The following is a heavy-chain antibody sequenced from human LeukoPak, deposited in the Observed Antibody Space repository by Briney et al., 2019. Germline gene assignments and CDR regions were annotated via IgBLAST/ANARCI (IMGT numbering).Heavy chain of an antibody. Sequence: GGSLRLSCAASGFTFSSYWMHWVPQAPVKGLVWVSRINSDGSSTSYADSVKGRFTISRDNAKNTLYLQMNSLRAEDTAVYYCARVGADWSSDYWGQGTLVTVSS. J-gene: IGHJ4*02. CDR1: GFTFSSYW. D-gene: IGHD3-3*01. CDR3: ARVGADWSSDY. V-gene: IGHV3-74*01. CDR2: INSDGSST.